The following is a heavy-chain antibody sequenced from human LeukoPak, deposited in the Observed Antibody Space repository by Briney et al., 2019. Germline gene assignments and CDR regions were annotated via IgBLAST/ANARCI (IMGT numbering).Heavy chain of an antibody. Sequence: PGGSLRLSCAASGFSVSSNYMSWVRQAPGKGLEWVSVIYSGDNSYYADSVRGRFTISRDNSKNTLYLQMNSLRAEDTAVYYCARQLGGYYFDCWGQGTLLTVSS. V-gene: IGHV3-53*01. CDR3: ARQLGGYYFDC. D-gene: IGHD3-10*01. CDR1: GFSVSSNY. CDR2: IYSGDNS. J-gene: IGHJ4*02.